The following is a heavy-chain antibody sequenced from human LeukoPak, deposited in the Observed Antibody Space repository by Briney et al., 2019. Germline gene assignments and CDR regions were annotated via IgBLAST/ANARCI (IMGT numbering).Heavy chain of an antibody. Sequence: GGSLRLSCAASGFTFSGYAMHWVRKAPGKGLEWVAVISYDGSNKYYADSVKGRFTISRDNSKNTLYLQMNSLRAEDTAVYYCATRYGSGSDYWGQGTLVTISS. CDR3: ATRYGSGSDY. D-gene: IGHD3-10*01. V-gene: IGHV3-30*04. CDR1: GFTFSGYA. CDR2: ISYDGSNK. J-gene: IGHJ4*02.